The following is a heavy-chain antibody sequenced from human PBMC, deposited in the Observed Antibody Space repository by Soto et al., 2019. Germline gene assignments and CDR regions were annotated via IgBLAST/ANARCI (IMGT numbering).Heavy chain of an antibody. J-gene: IGHJ5*02. CDR1: GGSISSYY. CDR3: ARVLKNWFDP. Sequence: PSETLSLTXTVSGGSISSYYWSWVRQPPGKGLEWIGYIYYSGSTNYNPSLKSRVTISVDTSKNQFSLKLSSVTAADTAVYYCARVLKNWFDPWGQGTLVTVSS. V-gene: IGHV4-59*01. CDR2: IYYSGST. D-gene: IGHD3-9*01.